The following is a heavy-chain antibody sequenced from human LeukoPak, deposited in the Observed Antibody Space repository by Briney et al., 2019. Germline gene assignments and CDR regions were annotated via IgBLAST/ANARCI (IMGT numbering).Heavy chain of an antibody. D-gene: IGHD3-9*01. CDR2: ISSSSSYI. J-gene: IGHJ4*02. Sequence: PGGSLRLSCAASGFTFSSYSMNWVRQASGRWLEWVSSISSSSSYIYYADSVKGRFTISRDNAKNSLYLQMNSLRAEDTAVYYCAREGYFDWLLLDYWGQGTLVTVSS. V-gene: IGHV3-21*01. CDR3: AREGYFDWLLLDY. CDR1: GFTFSSYS.